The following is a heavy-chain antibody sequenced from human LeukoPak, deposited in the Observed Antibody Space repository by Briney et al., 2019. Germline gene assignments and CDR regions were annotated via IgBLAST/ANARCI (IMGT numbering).Heavy chain of an antibody. V-gene: IGHV3-23*01. Sequence: GGSLRISCAASGFTFPSYAMSWVREAPGKELEWVSAISDSGDVTYVAESVKGRFTISRDNSKNTLFLQMNSLTVEDSAVYYCAKDISIGRYCTNGLCSPFDYWGQGTLVTVAS. CDR1: GFTFPSYA. CDR2: ISDSGDVT. D-gene: IGHD2-8*01. J-gene: IGHJ4*02. CDR3: AKDISIGRYCTNGLCSPFDY.